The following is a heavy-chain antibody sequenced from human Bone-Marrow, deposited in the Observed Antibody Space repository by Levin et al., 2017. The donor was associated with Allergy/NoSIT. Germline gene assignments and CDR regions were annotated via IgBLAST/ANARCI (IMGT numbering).Heavy chain of an antibody. V-gene: IGHV3-15*01. CDR2: IKSKTDGGTT. D-gene: IGHD1-1*01. CDR3: TTDGCDHDPFLDY. J-gene: IGHJ4*02. Sequence: GESLKISCAASGFTFSNAWMSWVRQAPGKGLEWVGRIKSKTDGGTTDYAAPVKGRFTISRDDSKNTLYLQMNSLKTEDTAVYYCTTDGCDHDPFLDYWGQGTLVTVSS. CDR1: GFTFSNAW.